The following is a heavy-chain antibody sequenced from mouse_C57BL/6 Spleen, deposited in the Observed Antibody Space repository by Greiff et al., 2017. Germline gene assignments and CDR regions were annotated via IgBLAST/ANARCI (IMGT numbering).Heavy chain of an antibody. CDR3: AIVSTVVATGGD. CDR2: IHPSDSDT. J-gene: IGHJ2*01. V-gene: IGHV1-74*01. D-gene: IGHD1-1*01. CDR1: GYTFTSYW. Sequence: QVQLKQPGAELVKPGASVKVSCKASGYTFTSYWMPWVKQRPGQGLEWIGRIHPSDSDTNYNQKFKGKATLTVAKSSSTAYMQLSSLTSEDSAVYYCAIVSTVVATGGDRGQGTTLTVSS.